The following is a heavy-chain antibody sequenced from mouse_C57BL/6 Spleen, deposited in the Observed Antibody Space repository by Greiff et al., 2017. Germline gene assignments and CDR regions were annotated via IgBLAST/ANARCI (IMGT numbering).Heavy chain of an antibody. D-gene: IGHD2-5*01. CDR1: GYTFTSYW. CDR3: ARKSYYSNYDWFAY. Sequence: QVQLQQPGAELVMPGASVKLSCKASGYTFTSYWMHWVKQRPGQGLEWIGEIDPSDSYTNYNQKFKGKSTLTVDKSSSTAYMQLSSLTSEDSAVYYCARKSYYSNYDWFAYWGQWTLVTVSA. V-gene: IGHV1-69*01. J-gene: IGHJ3*01. CDR2: IDPSDSYT.